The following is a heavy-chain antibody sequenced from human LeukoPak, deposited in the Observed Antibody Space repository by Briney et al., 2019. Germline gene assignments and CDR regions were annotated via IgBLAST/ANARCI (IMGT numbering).Heavy chain of an antibody. Sequence: GGTLRLSCAASGFTFSSYGMSWVRQAPEKGLEWVSGISGSGGSTYYADSVKGRFTISRDNLDTLYLQMNSLRAEDTAVYYCVKHSDELIAAVYNWFDPWGQGTQVTVSS. CDR2: ISGSGGST. D-gene: IGHD6-13*01. CDR1: GFTFSSYG. J-gene: IGHJ5*02. V-gene: IGHV3-23*01. CDR3: VKHSDELIAAVYNWFDP.